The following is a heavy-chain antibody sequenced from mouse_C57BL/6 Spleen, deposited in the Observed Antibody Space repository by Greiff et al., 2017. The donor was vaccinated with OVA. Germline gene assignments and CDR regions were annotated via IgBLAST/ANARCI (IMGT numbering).Heavy chain of an antibody. D-gene: IGHD4-1*02. CDR3: ARGGDNWDGYFDV. CDR1: GYSFTDYN. CDR2: INPNYGTT. Sequence: LMEPGASVKISCKASGYSFTDYNMNWVKQSNGKSLEWIGVINPNYGTTSYNQKFKGKATLTVDQSSSTAYMQLNSLTSEDSAVYYCARGGDNWDGYFDVWGTGTTVTVSS. J-gene: IGHJ1*03. V-gene: IGHV1-39*01.